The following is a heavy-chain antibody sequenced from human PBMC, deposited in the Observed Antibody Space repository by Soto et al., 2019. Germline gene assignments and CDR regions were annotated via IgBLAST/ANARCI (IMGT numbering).Heavy chain of an antibody. CDR1: GITFNTYT. CDR2: ISYDGSNK. J-gene: IGHJ4*02. CDR3: ARPSTGTTRMFYFDY. D-gene: IGHD1-7*01. Sequence: QVQLVESGGGVVQPGRSLRLSCAASGITFNTYTMHWVRQAPGKGLEWVAVISYDGSNKYYADSVKGRFTISRDNSKNTLHLQMNSLRSEDTAVYYYARPSTGTTRMFYFDYWGQGALVTVSP. V-gene: IGHV3-30-3*01.